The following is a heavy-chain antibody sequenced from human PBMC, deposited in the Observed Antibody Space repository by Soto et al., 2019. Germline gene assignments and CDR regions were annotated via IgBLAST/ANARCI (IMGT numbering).Heavy chain of an antibody. J-gene: IGHJ4*02. CDR3: TAKANTNSLFVGDY. V-gene: IGHV3-74*01. D-gene: IGHD3-10*02. CDR2: INGDGSST. Sequence: EVQLVESGGGLVQPGGSLRLSCAASGFTFSKYWMHWVRQAPGKGLVWVSRINGDGSSTDYADSVRGRFTISRDNAKNTLYLEMNSVIAEDTAVYYCTAKANTNSLFVGDYWGQGNLVTVSS. CDR1: GFTFSKYW.